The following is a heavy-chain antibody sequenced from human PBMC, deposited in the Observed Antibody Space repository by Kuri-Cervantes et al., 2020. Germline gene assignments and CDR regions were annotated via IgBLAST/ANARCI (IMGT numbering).Heavy chain of an antibody. CDR3: ARPKTVNYFNDGFDI. D-gene: IGHD2/OR15-2a*01. V-gene: IGHV4-38-2*02. CDR1: GYSISSGYY. J-gene: IGHJ3*02. CDR2: IYHSGST. Sequence: SETLSLTCTVSGYSISSGYYWGWIRQPPGKGLEWIGNIYHSGSTYYNPSLKSRVTILVDTSKNQFSLKVNSVTAADTAVYYCARPKTVNYFNDGFDIWGQGTMVTVSS.